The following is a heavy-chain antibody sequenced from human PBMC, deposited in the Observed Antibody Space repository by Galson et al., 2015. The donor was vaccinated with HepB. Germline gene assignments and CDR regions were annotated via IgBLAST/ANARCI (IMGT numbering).Heavy chain of an antibody. CDR1: GFTFSSYS. V-gene: IGHV3-21*01. Sequence: SLRLSCAASGFTFSSYSMNWVRQAPGKGLEWVSSISSSSYIYYADSVKGRFTISRDNAKNSLYLQMNSLRAEDTAIYYCARDESGAVAGGKSDFWGQGTLVTVSS. CDR3: ARDESGAVAGGKSDF. CDR2: ISSSSYI. D-gene: IGHD6-19*01. J-gene: IGHJ4*02.